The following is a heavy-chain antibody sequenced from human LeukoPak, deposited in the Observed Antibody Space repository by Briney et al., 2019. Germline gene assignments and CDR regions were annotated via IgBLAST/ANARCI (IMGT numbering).Heavy chain of an antibody. V-gene: IGHV4-39*07. Sequence: PSETLSLTCTVSGGSISSSSYYWGWIRQPPGKGLESIGSIYYSGSTYYNPSLKSRVTISVDTSKNQFSLKLSSVTAADTAVYYCASMPLIRVPIGGYYYYGMDVWGQGTTVTVSS. CDR2: IYYSGST. D-gene: IGHD2-2*01. CDR3: ASMPLIRVPIGGYYYYGMDV. J-gene: IGHJ6*02. CDR1: GGSISSSSYY.